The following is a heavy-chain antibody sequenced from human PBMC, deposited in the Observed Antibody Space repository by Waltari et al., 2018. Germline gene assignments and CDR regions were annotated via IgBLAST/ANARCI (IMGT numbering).Heavy chain of an antibody. J-gene: IGHJ4*02. CDR3: ARANPADFDY. V-gene: IGHV3-74*01. CDR2: IKSDGIGV. Sequence: EVQLVESGGGLVQPGGSLRLSCAASGFTFSSYWLPWVRQAPGKGLVGVSRIKSDGIGVNYADSVKGRFTISRDNAKNTVYLQMNSLRAEDTAVYYCARANPADFDYWGQGVLVTVSS. CDR1: GFTFSSYW.